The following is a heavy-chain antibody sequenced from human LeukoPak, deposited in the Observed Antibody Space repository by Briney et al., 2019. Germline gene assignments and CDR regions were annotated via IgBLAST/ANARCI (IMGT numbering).Heavy chain of an antibody. Sequence: SETLSLTCTVSGGSISSSSYYWGWIRQPPGKGLEWIGSIYYSGSTYYNPSLKSRVTISVDTSKNQFSLKLSSVPAADTAVYYCARHRPAGYYFDYWGQGTLVTVSS. CDR2: IYYSGST. J-gene: IGHJ4*02. V-gene: IGHV4-39*01. CDR3: ARHRPAGYYFDY. D-gene: IGHD6-13*01. CDR1: GGSISSSSYY.